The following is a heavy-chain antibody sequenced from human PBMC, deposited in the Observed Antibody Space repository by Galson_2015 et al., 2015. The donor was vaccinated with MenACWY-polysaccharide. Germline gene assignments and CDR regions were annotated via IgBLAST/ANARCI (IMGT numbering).Heavy chain of an antibody. J-gene: IGHJ5*02. CDR1: GFTFSNYG. CDR2: ITYDASDQ. V-gene: IGHV3-30*18. D-gene: IGHD4-23*01. CDR3: AKREDGNRGSFDL. Sequence: SLRLSCAASGFTFSNYGMHWVRQAPGKGLEWVTYITYDASDQNYAGSVKGRFTISRDNSKSMLYLQMDSLRPEDTAVYYCAKREDGNRGSFDLWGQGTLVTVAS.